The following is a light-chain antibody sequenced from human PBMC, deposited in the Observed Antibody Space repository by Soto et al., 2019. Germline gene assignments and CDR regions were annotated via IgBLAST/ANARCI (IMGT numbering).Light chain of an antibody. V-gene: IGLV1-40*01. CDR2: GNT. J-gene: IGLJ1*01. CDR1: SSNIGANYD. Sequence: QSALTQPPSVSGAPGQRVTISCTGSSSNIGANYDVHWYQQVPGTAPKLLIYGNTNRPSGVPDRFSGSKSGTSASLAITGLQAEDEADYYCQSYDRLSGYVFGPGTTVTVL. CDR3: QSYDRLSGYV.